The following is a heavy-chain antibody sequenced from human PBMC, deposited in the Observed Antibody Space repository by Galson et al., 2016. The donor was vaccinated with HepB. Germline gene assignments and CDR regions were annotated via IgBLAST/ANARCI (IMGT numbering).Heavy chain of an antibody. D-gene: IGHD6-6*01. Sequence: SVKVSCKASGYTFTSYAISWVRQAPAQALEYLGWIDTSNGNTNYPQKFQDRVTMTTDTSTSTTYMELRSLISDDTAVYYCARHYSSTWPAGLIFDSWGAGTRVTVSS. CDR3: ARHYSSTWPAGLIFDS. CDR1: GYTFTSYA. J-gene: IGHJ4*02. CDR2: IDTSNGNT. V-gene: IGHV1-18*01.